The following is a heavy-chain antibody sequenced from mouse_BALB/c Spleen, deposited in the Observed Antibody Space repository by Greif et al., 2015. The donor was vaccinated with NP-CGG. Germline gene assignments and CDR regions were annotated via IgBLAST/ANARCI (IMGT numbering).Heavy chain of an antibody. CDR3: ANCFQKSPGFAY. CDR1: GFNIKDTY. V-gene: IGHV14-3*02. Sequence: EVKLVESGAELVKPGASVKLSCAASGFNIKDTYMHWVKQRPEQGLEWIGRIDPANINPKYDPKFQGKATITPDTSPKPAFLPLRSLTSWDTAVYFRANCFQKSPGFAYWGPGAPVP. J-gene: IGHJ3*01. D-gene: IGHD1-3*01. CDR2: IDPANINP.